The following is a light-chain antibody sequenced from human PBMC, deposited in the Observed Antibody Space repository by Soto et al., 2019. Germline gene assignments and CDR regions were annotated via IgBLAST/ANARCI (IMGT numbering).Light chain of an antibody. CDR2: AAS. J-gene: IGKJ4*01. Sequence: RVVTQAPATLSVSPGERHTLCCRCSRSVNRNLAGYQQKPGQAPRLLIYAASTRATGIPARFRGSESGTEFNLTISSLQSEDFAAYHCQQYYDWPPVTFGGGTKVDIK. CDR1: RSVNRN. CDR3: QQYYDWPPVT. V-gene: IGKV3-15*01.